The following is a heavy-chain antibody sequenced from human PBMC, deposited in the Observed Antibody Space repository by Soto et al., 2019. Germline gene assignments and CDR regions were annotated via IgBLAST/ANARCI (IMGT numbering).Heavy chain of an antibody. V-gene: IGHV4-30-4*01. CDR2: IYYSGST. CDR1: GGSISSGDYY. D-gene: IGHD7-27*01. Sequence: PSEARSVTCAVSGGSISSGDYYWSWILQPPGKGLEWIGYIYYSGSTYYNPSLKSRVTISVDTSKNQFSLKLSSVTAADTAVYYCARGPGGNWGGYFDYWGQGTLVTVSS. CDR3: ARGPGGNWGGYFDY. J-gene: IGHJ4*02.